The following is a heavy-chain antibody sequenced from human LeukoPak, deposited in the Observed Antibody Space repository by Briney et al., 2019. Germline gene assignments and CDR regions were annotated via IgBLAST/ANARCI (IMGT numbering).Heavy chain of an antibody. CDR3: ARDQWGPDV. V-gene: IGHV3-7*03. D-gene: IGHD2-8*01. CDR1: GFTLRPYW. Sequence: GGSLRLSCAVSGFTLRPYWMTWGRQAPGKGVEGVANIKQDGSEKYYVDSVKGRFTISRDNAKNSLYLQMNSLRVEDTAVYYCARDQWGPDVWGKGTTVTVSS. CDR2: IKQDGSEK. J-gene: IGHJ6*04.